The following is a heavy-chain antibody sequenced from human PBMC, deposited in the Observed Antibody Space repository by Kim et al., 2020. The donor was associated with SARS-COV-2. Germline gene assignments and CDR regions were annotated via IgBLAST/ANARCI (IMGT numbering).Heavy chain of an antibody. Sequence: KGRFTISRDNAKNSLYLQMNSLRAEDTALYYCAKDIYYGYYYDSSGTFDYWGQGTLVTVSS. D-gene: IGHD3-22*01. J-gene: IGHJ4*02. V-gene: IGHV3-9*01. CDR3: AKDIYYGYYYDSSGTFDY.